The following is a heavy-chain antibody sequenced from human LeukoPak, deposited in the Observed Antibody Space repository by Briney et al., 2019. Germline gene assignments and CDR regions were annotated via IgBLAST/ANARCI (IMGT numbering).Heavy chain of an antibody. J-gene: IGHJ4*02. V-gene: IGHV1-69*04. D-gene: IGHD1-26*01. CDR2: IIPILGIA. Sequence: SVKVSCKASGGTFSSYAISWVRQAPGQGLEWMGRIIPILGIANYAQKFQGRVTITADKSTSTAYMELSSLRSEDTAVYYCATSVGATSFDYWGQGTLVTVSS. CDR1: GGTFSSYA. CDR3: ATSVGATSFDY.